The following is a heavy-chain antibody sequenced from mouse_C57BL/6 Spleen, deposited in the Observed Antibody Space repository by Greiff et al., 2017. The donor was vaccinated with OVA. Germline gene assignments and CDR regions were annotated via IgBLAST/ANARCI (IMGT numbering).Heavy chain of an antibody. Sequence: VQLQQSGAELVMPGASVKLSCKASGYTFTSYWMHWVKQRPGQGLEWIGEIDPSDSYTNYNQKFKGKSTLTVDKSSSTAYMQLSSLTSEDSAVYYCAIITTVVFDYWGQGTTLTVSS. CDR3: AIITTVVFDY. V-gene: IGHV1-69*01. D-gene: IGHD1-1*01. CDR2: IDPSDSYT. CDR1: GYTFTSYW. J-gene: IGHJ2*01.